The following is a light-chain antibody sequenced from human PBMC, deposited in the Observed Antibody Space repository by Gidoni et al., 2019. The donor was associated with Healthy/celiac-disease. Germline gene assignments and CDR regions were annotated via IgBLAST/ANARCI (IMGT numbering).Light chain of an antibody. Sequence: EIVLTQSPGTLSLSPGERATLSCRASQSVSSSYLAWYQQKPGQAPRLLIYGASSRATGIPYRFSGSGSGTDFTLTISRLEPEDFAVYYCQQYGSSTGTFGQXTKVEIK. CDR3: QQYGSSTGT. V-gene: IGKV3-20*01. CDR2: GAS. CDR1: QSVSSSY. J-gene: IGKJ1*01.